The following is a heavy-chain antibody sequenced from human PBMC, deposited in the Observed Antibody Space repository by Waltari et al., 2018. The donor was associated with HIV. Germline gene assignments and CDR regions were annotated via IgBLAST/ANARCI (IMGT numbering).Heavy chain of an antibody. Sequence: QVQLQQWGAGLLKPSETLSLTCAVYGGSFSGYYWSWIRQPPGKGLEWIGEINHSGSTNYNPSLKSRVTISVDTSKNQFSLKLSSVTAADTAVYYCARHYYGDYYFDYWGQGTLVTVSS. V-gene: IGHV4-34*01. CDR3: ARHYYGDYYFDY. D-gene: IGHD4-17*01. CDR1: GGSFSGYY. CDR2: INHSGST. J-gene: IGHJ4*02.